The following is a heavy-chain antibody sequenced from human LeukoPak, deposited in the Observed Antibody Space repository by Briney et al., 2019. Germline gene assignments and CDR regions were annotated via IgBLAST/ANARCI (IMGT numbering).Heavy chain of an antibody. Sequence: SETLSLTCTVSGGSVTDYYWSWIRQPAGKGLEWIGRIYTSESTNYNPSLKSRVTISVDTSRNQFSLKLSSVTAADTAVYYCARGLWFGDENPPYFDYWGQGILVTVSS. CDR3: ARGLWFGDENPPYFDY. J-gene: IGHJ4*02. D-gene: IGHD3-10*01. CDR1: GGSVTDYY. V-gene: IGHV4-4*07. CDR2: IYTSEST.